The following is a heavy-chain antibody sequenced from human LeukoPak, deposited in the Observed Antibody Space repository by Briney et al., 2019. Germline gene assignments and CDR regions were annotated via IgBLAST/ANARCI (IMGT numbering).Heavy chain of an antibody. CDR2: IYYSGST. CDR3: ARDRNYDFWSGYYQEAFDI. D-gene: IGHD3-3*01. J-gene: IGHJ3*02. V-gene: IGHV4-59*01. Sequence: SSETLSFTCTVPGGSISRYYWSWVRQPPGKGLEWIGYIYYSGSTNYNPSLKSRVAISVDTSKNQFCLKLSSVTAADTAVHYCARDRNYDFWSGYYQEAFDIWGQGTMVTVSS. CDR1: GGSISRYY.